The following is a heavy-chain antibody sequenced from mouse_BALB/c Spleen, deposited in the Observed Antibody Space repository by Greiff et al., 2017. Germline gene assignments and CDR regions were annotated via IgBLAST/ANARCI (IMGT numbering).Heavy chain of an antibody. D-gene: IGHD1-1*01. CDR2: ISYDGSN. J-gene: IGHJ2*01. CDR1: GYSITSGYY. Sequence: EVKLQESGPGLVKPSQSLSLTCSVTGYSITSGYYWNWIRQFPGNKLEWMGYISYDGSNNYNPSLKNRISITRDTSKNQFFLKLNSVTTEDTATYYCARRPPYYGYLDYWGQGTTLTVSS. CDR3: ARRPPYYGYLDY. V-gene: IGHV3-6*02.